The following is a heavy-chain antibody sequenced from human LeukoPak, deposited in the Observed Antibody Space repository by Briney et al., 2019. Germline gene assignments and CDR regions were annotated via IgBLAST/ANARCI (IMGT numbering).Heavy chain of an antibody. V-gene: IGHV3-9*01. D-gene: IGHD3-16*01. CDR3: ARDGGYWFDP. Sequence: GRSLRLSCAASGFTFDDYAMHWVRQAPGKGLEWVSGISWNSGSIGYADSVKGRFTISRDNAKNSLYLQMNSLRAEDTAVYYCARDGGYWFDPWGQGTLVTVSS. J-gene: IGHJ5*02. CDR2: ISWNSGSI. CDR1: GFTFDDYA.